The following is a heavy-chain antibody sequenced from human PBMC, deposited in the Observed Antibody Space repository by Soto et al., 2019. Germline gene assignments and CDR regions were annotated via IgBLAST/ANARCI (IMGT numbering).Heavy chain of an antibody. D-gene: IGHD1-26*01. CDR2: IWNDGNGY. CDR1: GFTFNNYG. CDR3: ARRHLSPPTRGAASDRGGIDV. J-gene: IGHJ6*02. Sequence: QVQLVESGGGVVQPGRSLRLSCAASGFTFNNYGMHWVRQAPGKGLEWVAVIWNDGNGYYYANSVKGRFTISRDNSKNTLYLQMSRLTAEDTAVYYWARRHLSPPTRGAASDRGGIDVRGQGTTVSVSS. V-gene: IGHV3-33*01.